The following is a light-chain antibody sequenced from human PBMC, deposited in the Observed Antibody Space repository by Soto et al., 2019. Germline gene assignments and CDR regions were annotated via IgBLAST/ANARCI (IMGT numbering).Light chain of an antibody. J-gene: IGLJ3*02. CDR3: STYAATSTLV. CDR2: EVS. CDR1: TTDIGSYNF. V-gene: IGLV2-14*01. Sequence: QSALTQPASVSGSPGQSITMSCTGSTTDIGSYNFVSWYQQHAGKAPKLVLYEVSNRPSGVSSRFSGSKSGNSASLTISGLQPEDEAHYFCSTYAATSTLVFGGGTKVTLL.